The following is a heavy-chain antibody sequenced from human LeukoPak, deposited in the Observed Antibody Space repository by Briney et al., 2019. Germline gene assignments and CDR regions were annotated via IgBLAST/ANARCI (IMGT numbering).Heavy chain of an antibody. J-gene: IGHJ4*02. Sequence: GGSLRLSCAASGFNFSDYALHWVRQGPGKGLQWVALISYDGSQKYYTDSVKPRFTISRDNSDDTLYLHMYSLRPDDTAVYYCARGWIRYFDYWGQGTLVTVSS. CDR1: GFNFSDYA. D-gene: IGHD3-9*01. CDR3: ARGWIRYFDY. CDR2: ISYDGSQK. V-gene: IGHV3-30-3*01.